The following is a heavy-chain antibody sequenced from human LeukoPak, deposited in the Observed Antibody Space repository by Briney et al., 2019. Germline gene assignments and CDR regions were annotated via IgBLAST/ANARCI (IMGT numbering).Heavy chain of an antibody. Sequence: GGSLRLSCAASGFTVSSNYMSWVRQAPGKGLEWVSVIYSGGSTYYADSVKGRFTISRDNSKNTLYLQMNSLRAEDTAVYYCARVGAHDAFDIWGQGTTVTVSS. V-gene: IGHV3-53*01. CDR1: GFTVSSNY. D-gene: IGHD1-26*01. CDR2: IYSGGST. J-gene: IGHJ3*02. CDR3: ARVGAHDAFDI.